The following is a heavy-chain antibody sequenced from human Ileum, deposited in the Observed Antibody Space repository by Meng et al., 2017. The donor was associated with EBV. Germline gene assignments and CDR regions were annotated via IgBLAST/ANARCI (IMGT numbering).Heavy chain of an antibody. CDR1: GGSIRGGGYY. Sequence: QVQLQKLGPGLVEPTQTRSPPCAVSGGSIRGGGYYWSWIRQPPGKGLEWIGYIYKSGSTYYIPSLTSRVTISVDTSKNPFFLKLGSVTAADTGVYYCARGGDTSGYSLDYWGQGSLVTVSS. V-gene: IGHV4-30-4*01. D-gene: IGHD3-22*01. CDR2: IYKSGST. CDR3: ARGGDTSGYSLDY. J-gene: IGHJ4*02.